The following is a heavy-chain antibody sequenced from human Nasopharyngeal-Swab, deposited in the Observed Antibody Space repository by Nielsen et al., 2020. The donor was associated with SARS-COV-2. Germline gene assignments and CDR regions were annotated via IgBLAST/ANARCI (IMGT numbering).Heavy chain of an antibody. CDR3: AKGQGSSSYGMDV. V-gene: IGHV3-30*18. D-gene: IGHD6-6*01. Sequence: IRGSPGQGLEWVAVISYDGSNKYYADSVKGRFTISRDNSKNTLYLQMNSLRAEDTAVYYCAKGQGSSSYGMDVWGQGTTVTVSS. CDR2: ISYDGSNK. J-gene: IGHJ6*02.